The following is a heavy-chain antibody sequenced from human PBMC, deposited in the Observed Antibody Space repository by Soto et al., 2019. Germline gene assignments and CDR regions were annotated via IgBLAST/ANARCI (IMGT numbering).Heavy chain of an antibody. Sequence: GAAVKVSLKASGFTFTRSAVQWVRQARGQPLEWIGWIVVGSGNTNYAQKFQERVTITRDMSTSTAYMELSSLRSEDTAVYYCAAEATYYDFWSGYYDMDVWG. J-gene: IGHJ6*02. CDR1: GFTFTRSA. CDR2: IVVGSGNT. CDR3: AAEATYYDFWSGYYDMDV. V-gene: IGHV1-58*01. D-gene: IGHD3-3*01.